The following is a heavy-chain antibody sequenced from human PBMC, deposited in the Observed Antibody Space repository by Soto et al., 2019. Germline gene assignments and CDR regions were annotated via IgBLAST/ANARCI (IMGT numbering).Heavy chain of an antibody. CDR3: AKRDYSKFGY. CDR1: GFTFSSYA. V-gene: IGHV3-23*01. Sequence: GGSLRLSCAASGFTFSSYAMSWVRQAPGKGLEWVSTISGSGGSTYCADSVKGRFTISRGNSKNTLYLQMNSLRAEDTAVYYCAKRDYSKFGYWGQGTLVTVSS. J-gene: IGHJ4*02. D-gene: IGHD4-4*01. CDR2: ISGSGGST.